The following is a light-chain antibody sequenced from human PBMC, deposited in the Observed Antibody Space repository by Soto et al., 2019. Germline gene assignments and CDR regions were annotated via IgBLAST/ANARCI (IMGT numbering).Light chain of an antibody. CDR2: QDR. Sequence: SYELTQPPSVSVSPGQTASITCSGDKLGDKYAYWYQQKAGQSPVLVIYQDRKRPSGIPERFSGSNSGNTATLTISGTQAMDEADYYCQAWDNSLVVFGGGTKVTVL. J-gene: IGLJ2*01. CDR3: QAWDNSLVV. CDR1: KLGDKY. V-gene: IGLV3-1*01.